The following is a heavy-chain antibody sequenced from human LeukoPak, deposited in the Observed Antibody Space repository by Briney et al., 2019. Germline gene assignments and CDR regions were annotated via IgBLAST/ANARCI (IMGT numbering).Heavy chain of an antibody. CDR1: GFTFNNYG. V-gene: IGHV3-30*02. CDR2: TRSDGKSK. CDR3: AKEGYVNGVVDY. D-gene: IGHD2-15*01. Sequence: AGGSLRLSCAASGFTFNNYGMHWVRQAPGKGLEWVAFTRSDGKSKYYVDSVKGRFTISRDNSKNTLYLQINTLRVDDSAVYYCAKEGYVNGVVDYWGQGTLVTVSS. J-gene: IGHJ4*02.